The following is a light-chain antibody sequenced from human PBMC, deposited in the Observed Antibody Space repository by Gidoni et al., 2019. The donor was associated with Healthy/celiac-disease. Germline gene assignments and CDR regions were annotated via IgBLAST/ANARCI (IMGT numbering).Light chain of an antibody. CDR1: QSVSSSY. CDR2: GAS. CDR3: QQYGSSRTWT. Sequence: DIVLTQSPGTLSLSPGERATLSCRASQSVSSSYLAWYQQKPGQAPRLLIYGASSRATGIPDRFSGSGSGTDFTLTISRLEPEDFAVYYCQQYGSSRTWTFXQXTKVEIK. J-gene: IGKJ1*01. V-gene: IGKV3-20*01.